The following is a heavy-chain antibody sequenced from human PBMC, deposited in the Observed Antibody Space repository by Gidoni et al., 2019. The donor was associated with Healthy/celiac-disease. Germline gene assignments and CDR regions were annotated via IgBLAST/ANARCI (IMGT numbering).Heavy chain of an antibody. V-gene: IGHV4-34*01. J-gene: IGHJ4*02. CDR2: INHSGST. Sequence: QVQLQQWGAGLLKPSETLSRTCAVYGGSCSGYHWRWIRQPPGKGLEWIGAINHSGSTNYNPSLKSRVTISVDTSKNQFSLKLSSVTAADTAVYYCARGSRYYDFWSGYYSGFDYWGQGTLVTVSS. CDR3: ARGSRYYDFWSGYYSGFDY. D-gene: IGHD3-3*01. CDR1: GGSCSGYH.